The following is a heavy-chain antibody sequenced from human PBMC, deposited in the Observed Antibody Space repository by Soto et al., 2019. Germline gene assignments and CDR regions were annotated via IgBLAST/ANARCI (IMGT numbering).Heavy chain of an antibody. CDR3: ARILPVDFSNPNFDD. D-gene: IGHD3-3*01. V-gene: IGHV5-10-1*01. CDR2: VNPSDSYT. J-gene: IGHJ4*02. CDR1: GYSFTTYW. Sequence: GESLKISCEGSGYSFTTYWISWVRQMPGRGLEWMGRVNPSDSYTDYSPSFQGHVTFSADKSMNTVYLQWSSLEASATAIYYSARILPVDFSNPNFDDWGQGNLVTVSS.